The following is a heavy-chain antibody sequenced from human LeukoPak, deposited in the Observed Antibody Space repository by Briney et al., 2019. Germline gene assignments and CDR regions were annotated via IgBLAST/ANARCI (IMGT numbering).Heavy chain of an antibody. CDR1: GYTFTSYD. D-gene: IGHD6-13*01. CDR3: ARGPGQQLVPSDY. CDR2: MNPKTGNT. V-gene: IGHV1-8*01. J-gene: IGHJ4*02. Sequence: ASVKVSCKASGYTFTSYDINWVRQATGQGLEWMGWMNPKTGNTGYAQKFQARVTMTRNTSISTAYMELSNLRSEDTAVYYCARGPGQQLVPSDYWGQGTLVTVS.